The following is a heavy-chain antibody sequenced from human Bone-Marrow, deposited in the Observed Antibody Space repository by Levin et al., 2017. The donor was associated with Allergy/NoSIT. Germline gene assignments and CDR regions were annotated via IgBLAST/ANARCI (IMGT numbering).Heavy chain of an antibody. Sequence: GGSLRLSCAASGFRFSSYSMNWVRQAPGKGLEWVSYISNSSDTIYYADSVKGRFTISRDNAKNTLYLQMSSLRDDDTAVYYCTRGQHYWGQGILVTVSS. J-gene: IGHJ4*02. V-gene: IGHV3-48*02. CDR1: GFRFSSYS. CDR3: TRGQHY. CDR2: ISNSSDTI.